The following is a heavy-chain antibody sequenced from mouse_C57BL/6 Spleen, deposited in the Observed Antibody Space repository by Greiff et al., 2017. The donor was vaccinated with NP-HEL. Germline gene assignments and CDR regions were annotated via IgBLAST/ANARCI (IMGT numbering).Heavy chain of an antibody. V-gene: IGHV5-17*01. Sequence: EVQRVESGGGLVKPGGSLKLSCAASGFTFSDYGMHWVRQAPEKGLEWVAYISSGSSTIYYADTVKGRFTISRDNAKNTLFLQMTSLRSEDTAMYYCARGDYDYDRWYFDVWGTGTTVTVSS. CDR3: ARGDYDYDRWYFDV. CDR2: ISSGSSTI. J-gene: IGHJ1*03. D-gene: IGHD2-4*01. CDR1: GFTFSDYG.